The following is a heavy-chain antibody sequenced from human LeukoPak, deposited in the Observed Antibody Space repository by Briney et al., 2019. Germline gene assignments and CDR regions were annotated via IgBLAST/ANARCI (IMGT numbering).Heavy chain of an antibody. Sequence: GGSLRLSCTASGFTFRSYWMSWVRQAPGKGLEWVANINQHGSEKYYVDSVKGRLTISRDSAKNSLFLQLNSLRAEDTAVYYCARNVDAFDIWGQGTMVTVSS. V-gene: IGHV3-7*01. CDR1: GFTFRSYW. CDR2: INQHGSEK. J-gene: IGHJ3*02. CDR3: ARNVDAFDI.